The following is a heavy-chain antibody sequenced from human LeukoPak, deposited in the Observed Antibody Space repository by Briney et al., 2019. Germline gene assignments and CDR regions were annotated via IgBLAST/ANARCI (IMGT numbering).Heavy chain of an antibody. CDR1: GXSISSYY. Sequence: PSETLSLTCTVSGXSISSYYGSWIRQPPGEGQEWIGYISNSGSTNYNPSLKSRVTISVDTSKNQLSLKLSYVTAADTAVYHCVRLQPNTGEWAFDIWGQGTMVSVSS. CDR3: VRLQPNTGEWAFDI. V-gene: IGHV4-59*01. CDR2: ISNSGST. J-gene: IGHJ3*02. D-gene: IGHD1-1*01.